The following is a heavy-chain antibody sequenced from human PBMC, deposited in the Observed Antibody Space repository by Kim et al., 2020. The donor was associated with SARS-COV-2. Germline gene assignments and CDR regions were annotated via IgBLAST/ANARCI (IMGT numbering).Heavy chain of an antibody. V-gene: IGHV3-11*03. D-gene: IGHD3-16*01. Sequence: GGSLRLSCAASGFTFSDYYMSWIRQAPGKGLEWVSYISSSSSYTNYADSVKGRFTISRDNAKNSLYLQMNSLRAEDTAVYYCARKEGADAFDIWGEGTMGTVPS. J-gene: IGHJ3*02. CDR3: ARKEGADAFDI. CDR1: GFTFSDYY. CDR2: ISSSSSYT.